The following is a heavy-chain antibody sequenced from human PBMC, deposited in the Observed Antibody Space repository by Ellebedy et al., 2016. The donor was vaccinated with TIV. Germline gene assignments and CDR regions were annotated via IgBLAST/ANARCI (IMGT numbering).Heavy chain of an antibody. V-gene: IGHV5-51*01. J-gene: IGHJ4*02. CDR3: ATLAYDTSGYWSFDY. CDR1: GDSFDSYW. CDR2: IYPPDSDT. Sequence: PGGSLRLSCKGSGDSFDSYWIGWVRQMPGKGLEWMGIIYPPDSDTKYSPSFQGQVTVSADKSISTAYLQWSSLRASDGAMYYCATLAYDTSGYWSFDYWGQGTLVTVSS. D-gene: IGHD3-22*01.